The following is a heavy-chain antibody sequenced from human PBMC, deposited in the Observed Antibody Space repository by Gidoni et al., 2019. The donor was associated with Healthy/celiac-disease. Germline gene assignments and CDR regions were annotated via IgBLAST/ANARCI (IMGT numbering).Heavy chain of an antibody. Sequence: QVQLVQSGAEVKKPGASVKVSCKASGYTFTSYAMHWVRQAPGQRLEWMGWINAGNGNTKYSQKFQGRVTITRDTSASTAYMELSSLRSEDTAVYYCARSFSGRIAVAGTCGYWGQGTLVTFSS. CDR1: GYTFTSYA. V-gene: IGHV1-3*01. D-gene: IGHD6-19*01. CDR3: ARSFSGRIAVAGTCGY. J-gene: IGHJ4*02. CDR2: INAGNGNT.